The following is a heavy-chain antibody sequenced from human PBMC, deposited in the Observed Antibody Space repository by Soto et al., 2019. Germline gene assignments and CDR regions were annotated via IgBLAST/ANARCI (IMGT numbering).Heavy chain of an antibody. D-gene: IGHD5-12*01. CDR1: GFSLSTSGVG. CDR2: IYWNDDK. Sequence: QITLKESGPTLMKPTQTLTLTCTFSGFSLSTSGVGVGWIRQPPGKALEWLALIYWNDDKRYSPSLKSRLTITQDTSKNQVVLTMTNMDPVDTATYRCVHGEVAHGYNYFDYWGQGTLVTVSS. V-gene: IGHV2-5*01. J-gene: IGHJ4*02. CDR3: VHGEVAHGYNYFDY.